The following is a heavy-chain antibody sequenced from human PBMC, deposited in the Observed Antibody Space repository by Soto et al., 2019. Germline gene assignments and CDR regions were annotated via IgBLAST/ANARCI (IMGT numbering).Heavy chain of an antibody. CDR1: GFTFDDYA. Sequence: GGSLSLSCAASGFTFDDYAMHWVRQAPGKGLEWVSGISWNSGSIGYADSVKGRFTISRDNAKNSLYLQMNSLRAEDTALYYCAKDQDSTVTTVLDYWGQGTLVTVSS. V-gene: IGHV3-9*01. CDR2: ISWNSGSI. D-gene: IGHD4-17*01. CDR3: AKDQDSTVTTVLDY. J-gene: IGHJ4*02.